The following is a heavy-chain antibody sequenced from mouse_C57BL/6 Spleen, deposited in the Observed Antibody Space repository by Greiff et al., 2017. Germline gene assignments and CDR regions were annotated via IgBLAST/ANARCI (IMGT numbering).Heavy chain of an antibody. V-gene: IGHV1-63*01. D-gene: IGHD3-1*01. CDR2: IYPGGGYT. Sequence: QVQLQQSGAELVRPGTSVKMSCKASGYTFANYWIGWAKQRPGHGLEWIGDIYPGGGYTNYNEKFKGKATLTADKSSSTAYMQFSSLTSEDSAIYYCARQLQGYFDYWGQGTTLTVSS. CDR3: ARQLQGYFDY. CDR1: GYTFANYW. J-gene: IGHJ2*01.